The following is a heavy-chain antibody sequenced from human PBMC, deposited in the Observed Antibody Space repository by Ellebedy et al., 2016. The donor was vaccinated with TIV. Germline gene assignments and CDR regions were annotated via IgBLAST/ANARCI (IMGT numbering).Heavy chain of an antibody. D-gene: IGHD3-22*01. CDR2: LQYSGSN. Sequence: SETLSLTCTVSGGSFSSYYWSWIRQPPGQGLEWIGYLQYSGSNNYNPSLKSRVSISIDTSKNQFSLKLSSVTAADPAVYYCARDSSSYWYGMDVWGQGTTVTVSS. V-gene: IGHV4-59*01. J-gene: IGHJ6*02. CDR1: GGSFSSYY. CDR3: ARDSSSYWYGMDV.